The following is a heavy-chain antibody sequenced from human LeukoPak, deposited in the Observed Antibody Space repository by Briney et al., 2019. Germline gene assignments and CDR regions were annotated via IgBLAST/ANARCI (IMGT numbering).Heavy chain of an antibody. J-gene: IGHJ4*02. CDR1: GYTFTSYA. D-gene: IGHD3-22*01. Sequence: GASVKVSCKASGYTFTSYAMHWVRQAPGQRLEWMGWINAGNGNTKYSQKFQGRVSITADESTSTAFMELSSLRSEDTAVYYCAREWGLESSGYYYAYWGQGTLVTVSS. CDR2: INAGNGNT. V-gene: IGHV1-3*01. CDR3: AREWGLESSGYYYAY.